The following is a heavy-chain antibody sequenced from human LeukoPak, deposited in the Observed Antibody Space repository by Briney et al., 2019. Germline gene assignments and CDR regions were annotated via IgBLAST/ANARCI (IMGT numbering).Heavy chain of an antibody. D-gene: IGHD1-26*01. V-gene: IGHV4-4*02. CDR2: IYHSGST. J-gene: IGHJ4*02. CDR1: GGSISSSNW. CDR3: ARQGADYYFDY. Sequence: SGTLSLTCAVSGGSISSSNWWSWVRQPPGKGLEWIGEIYHSGSTNYNPSLKSRVTISVDTSKNQFSLKLSSVTAADTAVYYCARQGADYYFDYWGQGTLVTVSS.